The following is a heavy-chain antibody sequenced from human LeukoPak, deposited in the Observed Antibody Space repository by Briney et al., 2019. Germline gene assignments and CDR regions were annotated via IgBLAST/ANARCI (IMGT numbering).Heavy chain of an antibody. CDR1: GFTFGDYA. CDR3: AKANSNWYFDL. Sequence: GGSLRLSCAASGFTFGDYAMPWVRQAPGKGLEWVSGVTWNSGSKGYADSVKGRFTISRDNVKNSLYLQMNSLRAEDTALYYCAKANSNWYFDLWGRGTLVSVSS. V-gene: IGHV3-9*01. J-gene: IGHJ2*01. CDR2: VTWNSGSK.